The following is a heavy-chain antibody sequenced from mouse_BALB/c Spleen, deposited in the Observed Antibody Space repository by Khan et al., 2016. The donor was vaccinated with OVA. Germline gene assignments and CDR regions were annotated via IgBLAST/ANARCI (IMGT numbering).Heavy chain of an antibody. CDR2: INPSTGYT. CDR1: GYTFINYW. CDR3: ARRGLRWDCDY. J-gene: IGHJ2*01. D-gene: IGHD1-1*01. Sequence: VQLQQSGAELAKPGASVKMSCKTSGYTFINYWMNWVKQRPGQGLEWIGYINPSTGYTEDNQKFKDKATLTADKSSSTAYMQLSSLTSEDSAVYYCARRGLRWDCDYWGQGTTLTVSS. V-gene: IGHV1-7*01.